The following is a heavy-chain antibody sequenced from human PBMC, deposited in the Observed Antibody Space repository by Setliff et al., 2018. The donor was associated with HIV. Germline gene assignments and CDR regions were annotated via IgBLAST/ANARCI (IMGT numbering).Heavy chain of an antibody. D-gene: IGHD3-10*01. CDR1: GGSFSGYY. CDR2: IKSKTDGETE. V-gene: IGHV3-15*01. J-gene: IGHJ4*02. Sequence: ETLSLTCAVYGGSFSGYYWSWIRQPPGKGLEWVGRIKSKTDGETEDYAAPVKGRFTISRDDSRSTLYLQMNSLITEDTALYYCTTAVAQNWYGSGNENYWGQGTLVTVSS. CDR3: TTAVAQNWYGSGNENY.